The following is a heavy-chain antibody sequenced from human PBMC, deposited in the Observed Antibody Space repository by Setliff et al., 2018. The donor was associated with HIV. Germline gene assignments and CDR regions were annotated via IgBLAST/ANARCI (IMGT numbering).Heavy chain of an antibody. CDR1: GYRFITYW. D-gene: IGHD3-16*01. Sequence: GESLKIYWHGSGYRFITYWIGWVRQRPGQGLEWMGNMNPDGSNTRYSPSFQGQVTISVDESISTAYLQWSSLKASDTAFYYCARFYGSYDVGGFDIWGQGTKVTVSS. CDR2: MNPDGSNT. V-gene: IGHV5-51*01. CDR3: ARFYGSYDVGGFDI. J-gene: IGHJ3*02.